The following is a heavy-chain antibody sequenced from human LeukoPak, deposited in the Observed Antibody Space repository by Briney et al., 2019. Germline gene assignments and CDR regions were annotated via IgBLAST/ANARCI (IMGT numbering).Heavy chain of an antibody. CDR1: GVSISSGSNY. Sequence: PSETLSLTCRVSGVSISSGSNYWGWIRQPPGKTLEWIGSIYSSGSTNYNPSLKSRVTISVDTSKNQFSLKLSSVTAADTAVYYCARGVKFGELLIWFDPWGQGTLVTVSS. CDR2: IYSSGST. J-gene: IGHJ5*02. V-gene: IGHV4-39*07. CDR3: ARGVKFGELLIWFDP. D-gene: IGHD3-10*01.